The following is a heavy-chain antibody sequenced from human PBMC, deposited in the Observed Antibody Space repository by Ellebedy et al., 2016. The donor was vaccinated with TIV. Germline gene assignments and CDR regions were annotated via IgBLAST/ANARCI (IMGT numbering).Heavy chain of an antibody. CDR3: ARVIGFNNWNYLGYYYYMDV. CDR1: GGSISSGGYY. D-gene: IGHD1-7*01. CDR2: IYYSGST. V-gene: IGHV4-31*03. J-gene: IGHJ6*03. Sequence: SETLSLTXTVSGGSISSGGYYWSWIRQHPGKGLEWIGYIYYSGSTYYNPSLKSRVTISVDTSKNQFSLKLSSVTAADTAVYYCARVIGFNNWNYLGYYYYMDVWGKGTTVTVSS.